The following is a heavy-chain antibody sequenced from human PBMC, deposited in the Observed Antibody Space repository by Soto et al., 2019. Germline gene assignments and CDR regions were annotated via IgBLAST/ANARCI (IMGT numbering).Heavy chain of an antibody. CDR1: GGTFSSYA. CDR3: ARGYYDSSGYYVYYYYGMDV. V-gene: IGHV1-69*01. J-gene: IGHJ6*02. CDR2: IIPIFGTA. Sequence: QVQLVQSGAEVKKPGSSVKVSCKASGGTFSSYAISWVRQAPGQGLEWMGGIIPIFGTANYAQKFQGRVTITDDESTSTAYMELSSLRSEDTAVYYCARGYYDSSGYYVYYYYGMDVWGQGTTVTVSS. D-gene: IGHD3-22*01.